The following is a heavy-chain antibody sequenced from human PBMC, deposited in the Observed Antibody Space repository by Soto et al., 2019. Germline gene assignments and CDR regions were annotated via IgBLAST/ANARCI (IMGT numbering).Heavy chain of an antibody. V-gene: IGHV4-39*01. D-gene: IGHD1-7*01. CDR3: ARHGATGTTARGYYYYYGMDV. CDR1: GGSISRSSYY. Sequence: SETRSRTCTVSGGSISRSSYYWVGIRQPPGKGLEWIGSIYYSGSTYYNPSLKSRVTISVDTSKNQFSLKLSSVTAADTAVYYCARHGATGTTARGYYYYYGMDVWGQGTTVTVSS. J-gene: IGHJ6*02. CDR2: IYYSGST.